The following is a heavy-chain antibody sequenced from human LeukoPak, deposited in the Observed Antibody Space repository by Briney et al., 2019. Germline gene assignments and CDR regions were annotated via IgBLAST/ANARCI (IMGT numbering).Heavy chain of an antibody. D-gene: IGHD4-17*01. CDR1: GFTFSSYG. Sequence: SGRSLRLSCAASGFTFSSYGMHWVRQAPGKGLEWVAVIWYDGSNKYYADPVKGRFTISRDNSKNTLYLQMNSLRAEDTAVYYCARDGDDYGDYVSSKRGSPFYYFDYWGQGTLVTVSS. CDR3: ARDGDDYGDYVSSKRGSPFYYFDY. V-gene: IGHV3-33*01. CDR2: IWYDGSNK. J-gene: IGHJ4*02.